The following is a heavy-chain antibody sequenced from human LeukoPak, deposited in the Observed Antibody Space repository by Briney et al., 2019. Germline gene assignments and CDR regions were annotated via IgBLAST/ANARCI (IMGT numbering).Heavy chain of an antibody. V-gene: IGHV3-30*18. CDR3: AKDRVYYFDY. CDR2: ISYDGSNK. CDR1: GFTFSSYG. D-gene: IGHD3-3*01. Sequence: GGSLRLSCAASGFTFSSYGMHWVRQAPGKGLEWVAVISYDGSNKYYADSVKGRFTIFRDNSKNTLYLQMNSLRAEDTAVYYCAKDRVYYFDYWGQGTLVTVSS. J-gene: IGHJ4*02.